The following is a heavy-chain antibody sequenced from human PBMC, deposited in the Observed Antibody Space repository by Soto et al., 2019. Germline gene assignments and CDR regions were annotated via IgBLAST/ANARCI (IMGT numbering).Heavy chain of an antibody. CDR2: ISGSGGNA. D-gene: IGHD1-26*01. CDR3: ANRGSGSDYDY. Sequence: EVQLLESGGGLVQPGGSLRLSCAASGFTFSSYAMRWVRQAPGKGLEWVSVISGSGGNAYYADSVKGRFTISRDNSKNTLYLQMNRLRAEGPAVSYCANRGSGSDYDYWADGTLGSVS. CDR1: GFTFSSYA. V-gene: IGHV3-23*01. J-gene: IGHJ4*01.